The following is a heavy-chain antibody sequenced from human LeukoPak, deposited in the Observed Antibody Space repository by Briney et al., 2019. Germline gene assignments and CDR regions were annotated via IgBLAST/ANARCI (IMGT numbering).Heavy chain of an antibody. CDR3: ARGVAGQRTFDY. V-gene: IGHV4-39*07. CDR1: GGSISSSSYY. CDR2: IYYSGST. J-gene: IGHJ4*02. D-gene: IGHD6-19*01. Sequence: SETLSLTCTVSGGSISSSSYYWGWIRQPPGKGLEWIGSIYYSGSTYYNPSLKSRVTISVDTSKNQFSLKLSSVTAADTAVYYCARGVAGQRTFDYWGQGTLVTVSS.